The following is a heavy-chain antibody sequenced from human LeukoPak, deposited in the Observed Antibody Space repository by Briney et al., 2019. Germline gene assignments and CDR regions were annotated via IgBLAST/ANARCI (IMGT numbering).Heavy chain of an antibody. CDR3: ARDHGSGSPQFGP. V-gene: IGHV1-2*02. D-gene: IGHD3-10*01. J-gene: IGHJ5*02. Sequence: GASVKVSCKASGYTFTGYYMHWVRQAPGQGLEWMGWINPNSGGTNYAQKFQGRVTMTRDTSISTAYMELSRLRSDDTAVYYCARDHGSGSPQFGPWGQGTLVTVSS. CDR2: INPNSGGT. CDR1: GYTFTGYY.